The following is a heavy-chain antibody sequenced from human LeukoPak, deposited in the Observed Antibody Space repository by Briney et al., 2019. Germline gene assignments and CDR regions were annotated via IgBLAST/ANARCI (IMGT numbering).Heavy chain of an antibody. CDR3: ARAYSSSWYYYYYYYMDV. Sequence: SETLSLTCTVSGGSISSSSYYWGWIRQPPGKGLEWIGSIYYSGSTYYNPSLNSRVTISVDTSKNQFSLKLSSVTAADTAVYYCARAYSSSWYYYYYYYMDVWGKGTTVTVSS. J-gene: IGHJ6*03. V-gene: IGHV4-39*07. CDR2: IYYSGST. CDR1: GGSISSSSYY. D-gene: IGHD6-13*01.